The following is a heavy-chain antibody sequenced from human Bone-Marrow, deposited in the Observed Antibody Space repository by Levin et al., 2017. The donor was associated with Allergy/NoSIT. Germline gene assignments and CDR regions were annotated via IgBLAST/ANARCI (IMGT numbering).Heavy chain of an antibody. CDR3: AKASPAVAGTLWYFDL. V-gene: IGHV3-23*01. D-gene: IGHD6-19*01. CDR1: LFPFLLSS. J-gene: IGHJ2*01. CDR2: TSDPGDST. Sequence: GESLKISCAASLFPFLLSSLSWVRQAPGKGLEWVSGTSDPGDSTHYADSVTGRFTLSLSPSKNTLYLQMSRLRAEDTAVYYCAKASPAVAGTLWYFDLWGRGTLVTVSS.